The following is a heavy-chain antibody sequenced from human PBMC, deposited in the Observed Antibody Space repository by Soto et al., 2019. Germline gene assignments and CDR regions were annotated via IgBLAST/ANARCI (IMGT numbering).Heavy chain of an antibody. V-gene: IGHV3-30*03. Sequence: GGSLRLSCAASGFTFSSYGMHWVRQAPGKGLEWVAVISYDGSNKYYADSVKGRFTISRDNSKNTLYLQMNSLRSDDTAVYYCARAVPRARVFFDYWGQGTLVTVSS. J-gene: IGHJ4*02. CDR2: ISYDGSNK. CDR3: ARAVPRARVFFDY. CDR1: GFTFSSYG.